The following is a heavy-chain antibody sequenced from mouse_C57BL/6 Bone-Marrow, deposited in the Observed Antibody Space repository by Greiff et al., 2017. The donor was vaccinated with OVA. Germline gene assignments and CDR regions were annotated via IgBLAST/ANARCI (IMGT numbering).Heavy chain of an antibody. CDR1: GYTFTGYW. Sequence: VKLMESGAELMKPGASVKLSCKATGYTFTGYWIEWVKQRPGHGLEWIGEILPGSGSTNYNEKFKGKATFTADTSSNPAYMHLSSLTTEDSAVYYCAREGGARATDDWGQGTTLTVSS. J-gene: IGHJ2*01. CDR2: ILPGSGST. CDR3: AREGGARATDD. D-gene: IGHD3-1*01. V-gene: IGHV1-9*01.